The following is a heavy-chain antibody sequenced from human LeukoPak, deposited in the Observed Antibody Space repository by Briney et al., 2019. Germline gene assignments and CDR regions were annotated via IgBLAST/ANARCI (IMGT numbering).Heavy chain of an antibody. J-gene: IGHJ4*02. V-gene: IGHV4-59*01. D-gene: IGHD1-26*01. Sequence: PSETLSLTCTVSDGSISTYYWSWIRQPPGKGLEWIGYIYYSGSTNYNPSLKSRVTISVDTSKNQFSLKLSSVTAADTAVYYCARNGGSYSFDSWGQGTLVTVSS. CDR2: IYYSGST. CDR3: ARNGGSYSFDS. CDR1: DGSISTYY.